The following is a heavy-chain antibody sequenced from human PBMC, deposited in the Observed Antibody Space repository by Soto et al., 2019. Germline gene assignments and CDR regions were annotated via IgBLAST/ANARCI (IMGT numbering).Heavy chain of an antibody. CDR2: ISAYNGNT. CDR3: ARSHYDSSGYDAFDI. CDR1: GYTFTSYG. J-gene: IGHJ3*02. D-gene: IGHD3-22*01. V-gene: IGHV1-18*01. Sequence: ASVKVSSKASGYTFTSYGISWVRQAPGQGLEWMGWISAYNGNTNYAQKLQGRVTMTTDTSTSTAYMELRSLRSDDTAVYYCARSHYDSSGYDAFDIWGQGTMVTVSS.